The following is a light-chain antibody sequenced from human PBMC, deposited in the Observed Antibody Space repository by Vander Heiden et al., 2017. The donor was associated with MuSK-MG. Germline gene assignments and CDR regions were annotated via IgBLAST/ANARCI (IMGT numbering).Light chain of an antibody. Sequence: DIVMTPSPLSLPVTPGEPASISCRSSQSLLHSNGYNYLDWYLQKPGQSPRLLIYLGSNRASGVPDRFSGSGSGTDFTLKISRVEAEDVGVYYCMQALQTPIFTFGPGTKVEIK. V-gene: IGKV2-28*01. CDR1: QSLLHSNGYNY. CDR2: LGS. J-gene: IGKJ3*01. CDR3: MQALQTPIFT.